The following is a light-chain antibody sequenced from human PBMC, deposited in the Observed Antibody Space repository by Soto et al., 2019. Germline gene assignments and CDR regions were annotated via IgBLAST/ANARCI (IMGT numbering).Light chain of an antibody. Sequence: QSVLTQPASVSGSPGQSITISCTGTSSDVGGYNYVSWYQQHPGKAPKLMIYDVSNRPSGVSNSFSGSKSGNTASLTISGLQAEDEADYYCSSYTSSSTHNYVFGTGTKVTVL. CDR3: SSYTSSSTHNYV. V-gene: IGLV2-14*01. J-gene: IGLJ1*01. CDR2: DVS. CDR1: SSDVGGYNY.